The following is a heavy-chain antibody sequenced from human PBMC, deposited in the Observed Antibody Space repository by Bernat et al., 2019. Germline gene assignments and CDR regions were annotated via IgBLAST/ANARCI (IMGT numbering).Heavy chain of an antibody. CDR1: GFTFNTLW. D-gene: IGHD3-16*02. CDR3: ARGGVTFGGVIAQ. Sequence: EVQLVESGGGLVQPGGSLRLSCAASGFTFNTLWMYRVRQAPGKGLVWVSRINSDGSYTTYADSVKGRFTISRDNAKNTLYLQMNSLRAEDTAVYYCARGGVTFGGVIAQWGQGTLVTVSS. V-gene: IGHV3-74*01. CDR2: INSDGSYT. J-gene: IGHJ4*02.